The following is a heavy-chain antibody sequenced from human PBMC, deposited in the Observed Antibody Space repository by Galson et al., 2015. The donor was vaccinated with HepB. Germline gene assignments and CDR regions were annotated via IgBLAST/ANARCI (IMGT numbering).Heavy chain of an antibody. CDR3: ARPGPWYSSTEFYYYGMDV. J-gene: IGHJ6*02. V-gene: IGHV3-30*04. D-gene: IGHD6-13*01. CDR2: ISYDGRNK. CDR1: GFIFSSHA. Sequence: SLRLSCAASGFIFSSHAMHWVRQAPGKGLEWVALISYDGRNKFYADSVKGRFTISRDNSRNTLNVQMNSLRVEDTAVYYCARPGPWYSSTEFYYYGMDVWGQGTTVTVSS.